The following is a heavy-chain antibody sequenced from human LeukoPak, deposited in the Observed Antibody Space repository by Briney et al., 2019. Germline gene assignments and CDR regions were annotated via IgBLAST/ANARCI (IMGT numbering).Heavy chain of an antibody. CDR3: AKDFALGGEFDS. D-gene: IGHD3-16*01. J-gene: IGHJ4*02. Sequence: PGGSLRLSCAASGFXFSSYAISWVRQAPGKGLDWVSAISGSGGSTYYADSVKGRFTISRDNSKDTLYLQMNSLRAEDTAVYYCAKDFALGGEFDSWGQGTLVTVSS. CDR2: ISGSGGST. V-gene: IGHV3-23*01. CDR1: GFXFSSYA.